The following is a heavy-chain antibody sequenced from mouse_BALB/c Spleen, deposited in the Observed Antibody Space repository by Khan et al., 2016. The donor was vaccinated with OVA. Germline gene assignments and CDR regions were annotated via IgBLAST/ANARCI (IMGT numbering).Heavy chain of an antibody. CDR3: ARDYGSLYWYFDV. V-gene: IGHV3-5*02. CDR2: IYYSGTI. J-gene: IGHJ1*01. D-gene: IGHD1-1*01. CDR1: GISITTGNYR. Sequence: VQLKESGPGLVKPSQTVSLTCTVTGISITTGNYRWSWIRQFPGNKLEWIGNIYYSGTITYNPSLPSRTTITRDTSKSQSFLEMNSLTAEDTSTYFCARDYGSLYWYFDVWGAGTTVTVAS.